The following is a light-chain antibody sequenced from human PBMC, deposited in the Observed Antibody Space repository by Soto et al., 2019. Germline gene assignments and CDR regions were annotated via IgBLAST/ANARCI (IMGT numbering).Light chain of an antibody. CDR1: QGINTF. J-gene: IGKJ5*01. CDR3: QQLNSYPIT. CDR2: AAS. V-gene: IGKV1-9*01. Sequence: IQLTQSQSSLSASVGDRVTLTGRASQGINTFLAWYQQKAGKAPKLLIYAASTLQSGVPSRFSGSGSGTDFTLTISSLQSEDFATYYCQQLNSYPITFGQGTRLEIK.